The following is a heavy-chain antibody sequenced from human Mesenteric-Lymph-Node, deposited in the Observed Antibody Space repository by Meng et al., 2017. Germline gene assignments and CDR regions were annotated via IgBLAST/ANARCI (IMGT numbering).Heavy chain of an antibody. CDR2: MTPNSGGT. V-gene: IGHV1-2*02. Sequence: QVQLVQAGVEVKKPGSSVKVSCKASGGTFSSYAISWVRQAAGQGREWMGWMTPNSGGTNYAQKFQGRVTMTRDTSISTAYMELSRLRSDDTAVYYCARPAVAADYWGQGTLVTVSS. J-gene: IGHJ4*02. D-gene: IGHD6-19*01. CDR1: GGTFSSYA. CDR3: ARPAVAADY.